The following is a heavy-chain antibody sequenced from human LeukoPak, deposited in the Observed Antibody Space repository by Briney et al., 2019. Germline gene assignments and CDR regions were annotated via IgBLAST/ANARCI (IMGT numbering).Heavy chain of an antibody. CDR2: ISSSGSTI. CDR3: ARDLYYDSSGLFGY. D-gene: IGHD3-22*01. Sequence: GESLRLSCAASGFTFSDYYMSWIRQAPGKGLEWVSYISSSGSTIYYADSVKGRFTISRDNAKNSLYLQMNSLRAEDTAVYYCARDLYYDSSGLFGYWGQGTLVTVSS. CDR1: GFTFSDYY. J-gene: IGHJ4*02. V-gene: IGHV3-11*01.